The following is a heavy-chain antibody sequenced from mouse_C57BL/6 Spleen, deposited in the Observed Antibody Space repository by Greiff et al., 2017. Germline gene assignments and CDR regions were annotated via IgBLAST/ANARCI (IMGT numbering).Heavy chain of an antibody. Sequence: VQLQQSGAELVRPGASVKLSCTASGFNIKDYYMHWVKQRPEQGLEWIGRIDPEDGDTEYAPKFQGKDTMTADTSSNTAYLQLSSLTSEDTAVYYCTRGGYYAMDYWGQGTSVTVSS. CDR1: GFNIKDYY. V-gene: IGHV14-1*01. J-gene: IGHJ4*01. CDR2: IDPEDGDT. CDR3: TRGGYYAMDY.